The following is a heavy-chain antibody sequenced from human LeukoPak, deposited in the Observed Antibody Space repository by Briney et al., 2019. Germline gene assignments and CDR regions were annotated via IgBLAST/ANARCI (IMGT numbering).Heavy chain of an antibody. CDR1: GGSFSGYY. V-gene: IGHV4-34*01. J-gene: IGHJ5*02. D-gene: IGHD5-18*01. CDR3: ARGRGYSYGRKNWFDP. Sequence: SETLSLTRAVYGGSFSGYYWSWIRQPPGKGLEWIGEINHSGSTNYNPSLKSRVTISVDTSKNQFSLKLSSVTAADTAVYYCARGRGYSYGRKNWFDPWGQGTLVTVSS. CDR2: INHSGST.